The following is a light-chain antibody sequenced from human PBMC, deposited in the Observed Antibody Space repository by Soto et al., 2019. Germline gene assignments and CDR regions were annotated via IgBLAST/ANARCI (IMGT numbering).Light chain of an antibody. CDR3: SSYTSTNTQV. V-gene: IGLV2-14*01. J-gene: IGLJ1*01. CDR1: SIDVGAYKY. CDR2: EVS. Sequence: QSVLTQPASVSGSPGQSITISCPGTSIDVGAYKYVSWYQQHPGKAPKLMIYEVSNRPSGVSNRFSGSKSGNTASVTISGLQAEDEADYYCSSYTSTNTQVFGTGTKVTVL.